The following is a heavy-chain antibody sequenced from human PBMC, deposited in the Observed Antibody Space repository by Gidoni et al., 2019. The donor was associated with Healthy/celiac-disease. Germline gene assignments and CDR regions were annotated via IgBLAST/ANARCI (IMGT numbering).Heavy chain of an antibody. CDR1: RSTCTGYY. CDR2: INDNSGGT. CDR3: GRADTGMVTLGDY. V-gene: IGHV1-2*02. D-gene: IGHD5-18*01. J-gene: IGHJ4*02. Sequence: VPLVHSGPEVQKPGASVKVSCTASRSTCTGYYMHRVRQAPGQGLEWTGWINDNSGGTNYEEKFQGRVTMTRDTCIRTADMEVRRLRSDETAVYYCGRADTGMVTLGDYWGQGTLVTVSS.